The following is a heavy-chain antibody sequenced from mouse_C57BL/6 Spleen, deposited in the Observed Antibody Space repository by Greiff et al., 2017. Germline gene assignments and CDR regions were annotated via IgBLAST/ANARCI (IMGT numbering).Heavy chain of an antibody. CDR3: ARSGDFDY. CDR2: IWSGGGR. CDR1: GFSLTSYG. J-gene: IGHJ2*01. V-gene: IGHV2-2*01. Sequence: VKLVESGPGLVQPSQSLSITCTASGFSLTSYGVHWVRQSPGKGLEWLGVIWSGGGRDYNAAFISRLSISKDNSKSQVFFKMNRLQADDTAIYYCARSGDFDYWGQGTTLTVSS. D-gene: IGHD4-1*01.